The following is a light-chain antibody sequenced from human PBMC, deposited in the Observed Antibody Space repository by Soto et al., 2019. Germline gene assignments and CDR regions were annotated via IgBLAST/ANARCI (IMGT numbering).Light chain of an antibody. Sequence: EIVLTQSPGTLSFSPGXRXTLSXIASQSVSSNYLAWYQQKPGQAPRLLIYGVSSRATGIPDRFSGSGSGTDFTLTISRLDPEDFAVYYCQQYGTSPRTFGQGTKVDIK. CDR3: QQYGTSPRT. CDR1: QSVSSNY. CDR2: GVS. V-gene: IGKV3-20*01. J-gene: IGKJ1*01.